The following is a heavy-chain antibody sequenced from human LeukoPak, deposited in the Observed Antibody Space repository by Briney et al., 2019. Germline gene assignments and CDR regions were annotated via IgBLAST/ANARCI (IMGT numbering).Heavy chain of an antibody. CDR2: ISSSSSTI. V-gene: IGHV3-48*01. CDR3: ARVGGSGSYRVDY. CDR1: GFTFSSYS. Sequence: GGSLRLSCAASGFTFSSYSMNWVRQAPGKGLEWVPYISSSSSTIYYADSVKGRFTISRDNAKNSLYLQMNSLRAEDTAVYYCARVGGSGSYRVDYWGQGTLVTVSS. D-gene: IGHD3-10*01. J-gene: IGHJ4*02.